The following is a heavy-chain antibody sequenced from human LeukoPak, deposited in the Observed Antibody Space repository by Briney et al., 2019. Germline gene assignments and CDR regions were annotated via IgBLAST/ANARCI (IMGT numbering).Heavy chain of an antibody. CDR1: GFTFSNHG. CDR2: VSPPGGGT. D-gene: IGHD1-1*01. CDR3: ARGMDWNGDPFDY. V-gene: IGHV3-23*01. J-gene: IGHJ4*02. Sequence: GGSLRLSCAASGFTFSNHGMNWVRQAPGKGLEWLSGVSPPGGGTYYADSVKGRFTISRDNSKNTLYLQMNSLRAEDTAVYYCARGMDWNGDPFDYWGQGTLVTVSS.